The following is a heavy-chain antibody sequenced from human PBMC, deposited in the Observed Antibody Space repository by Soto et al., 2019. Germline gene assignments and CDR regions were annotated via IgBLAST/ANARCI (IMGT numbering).Heavy chain of an antibody. CDR1: GYSFTSHW. CDR2: IDPSDSYT. V-gene: IGHV5-10-1*01. J-gene: IGHJ6*02. CDR3: ASPTHGGMDV. Sequence: GESLKIPWKGSGYSFTSHWISWVRQMPGKGLEWMGRIDPSDSYTNYSPSFQGHVTISADKSISTAYLQWSSLKASDTAMYYCASPTHGGMDVWGQGTTVTVSS.